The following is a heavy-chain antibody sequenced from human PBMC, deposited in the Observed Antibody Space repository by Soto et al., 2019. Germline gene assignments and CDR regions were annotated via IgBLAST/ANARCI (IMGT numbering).Heavy chain of an antibody. Sequence: SGTLSLTCAVYGGSFSGYYWSWIRQPPGKGLEWIGEINHSGSTNYNPSLKSRVTISVDTSKNQFSLKLSSVTAADTAVYYCARGKNYDFWSGYFVRPGDYYSMDVWGQGTTVTVSS. CDR2: INHSGST. CDR1: GGSFSGYY. J-gene: IGHJ6*02. D-gene: IGHD3-3*01. V-gene: IGHV4-34*01. CDR3: ARGKNYDFWSGYFVRPGDYYSMDV.